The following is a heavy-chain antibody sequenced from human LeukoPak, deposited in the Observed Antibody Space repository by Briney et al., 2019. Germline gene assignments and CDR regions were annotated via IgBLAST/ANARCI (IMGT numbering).Heavy chain of an antibody. J-gene: IGHJ4*02. CDR3: AREVDYGDLDY. CDR2: MNPNSGNT. V-gene: IGHV1-8*01. CDR1: GYTFTSYD. Sequence: ASVKVSCKASGYTFTSYDINWVRQATGQGLEWMGWMNPNSGNTGYAQKFQGRVTITADESTSTAYMELSSLRSEDTAVYYCAREVDYGDLDYWGQGTLVTVSS. D-gene: IGHD4-17*01.